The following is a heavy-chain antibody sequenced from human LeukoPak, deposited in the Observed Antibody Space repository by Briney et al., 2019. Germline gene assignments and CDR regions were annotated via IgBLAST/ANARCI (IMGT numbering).Heavy chain of an antibody. J-gene: IGHJ4*02. CDR2: IYWDDDK. CDR1: GFSLSTSGVG. CDR3: AHARGTYYYGSGSYPFGN. D-gene: IGHD3-10*01. V-gene: IGHV2-5*02. Sequence: KESGPTLVKPTQTLTLTCTFSGFSLSTSGVGVGWIRQPPGKALEWLALIYWDDDKRYSPSLKSRLTITKDTSENQVVLTMTNMDPVDTATYYCAHARGTYYYGSGSYPFGNWGQGTLVTVSS.